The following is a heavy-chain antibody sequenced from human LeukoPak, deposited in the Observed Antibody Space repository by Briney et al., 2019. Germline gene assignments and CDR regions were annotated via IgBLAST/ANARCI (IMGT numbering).Heavy chain of an antibody. D-gene: IGHD7-27*01. CDR3: ARDGRSREPGI. J-gene: IGHJ4*02. V-gene: IGHV3-66*01. CDR1: GFTVSNNY. CDR2: IYSGGSA. Sequence: GGSLRLSCAAPGFTVSNNYMSWVRQAPGKGLEWVSVIYSGGSAYYADSVKGRFTISRDNSKNTLYLQMNSLRAEDTAVYYCARDGRSREPGIWGQGTLVTVSS.